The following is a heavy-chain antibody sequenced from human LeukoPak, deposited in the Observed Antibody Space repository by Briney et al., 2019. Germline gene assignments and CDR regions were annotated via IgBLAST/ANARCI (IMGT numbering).Heavy chain of an antibody. J-gene: IGHJ4*02. CDR3: ASHCSSTSCLDY. CDR2: INSDGSST. V-gene: IGHV3-74*01. CDR1: GFPFRSYW. Sequence: ESLRLSCAVPGFPFRSYWMHWVRQTPGKGLGWVSRINSDGSSTSYADSVKGRFTISRDNAKNTLYLQMNSLRVEDTAVYYCASHCSSTSCLDYWGQGTLVTVSS. D-gene: IGHD2-2*01.